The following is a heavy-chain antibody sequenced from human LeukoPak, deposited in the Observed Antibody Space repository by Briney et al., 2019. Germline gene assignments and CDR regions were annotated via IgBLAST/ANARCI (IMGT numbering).Heavy chain of an antibody. J-gene: IGHJ4*02. CDR2: IYYSGST. Sequence: SETLSLTCTLSGASISRGAYYWSWIRQHPGKGLEWIGYIYYSGSTYYNPSLKSRATISVDTSKTQFSLRLSAVTAADTAVYYCARDSCSSTSCPIDYWGQGTLVTVSS. CDR3: ARDSCSSTSCPIDY. CDR1: GASISRGAYY. V-gene: IGHV4-31*03. D-gene: IGHD2-2*01.